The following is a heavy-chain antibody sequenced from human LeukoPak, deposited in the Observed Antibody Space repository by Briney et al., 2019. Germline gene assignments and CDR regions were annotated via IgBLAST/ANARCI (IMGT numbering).Heavy chain of an antibody. V-gene: IGHV1-69*06. CDR1: GGTFSSYA. CDR3: ARGGGLGYCTNGVCLHYYYYMDV. D-gene: IGHD2-8*01. J-gene: IGHJ6*03. Sequence: SVKVSCKASGGTFSSYAISWVRQAPGQGLEWMGGIIPIFGTANYARKFQGRVTITADKSTSTAYMELSSLRSEDTAVYYCARGGGLGYCTNGVCLHYYYYMDVWGKGTTVTVSS. CDR2: IIPIFGTA.